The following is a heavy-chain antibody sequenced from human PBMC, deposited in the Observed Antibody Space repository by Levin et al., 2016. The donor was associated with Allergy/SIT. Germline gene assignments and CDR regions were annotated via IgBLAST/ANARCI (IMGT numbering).Heavy chain of an antibody. Sequence: ASVKVSCKASGYTFTDYYIHWVRQAPGQGLEWMGWINPNSGGTNYAQKFQGRVTMTRDTSISTAYMELIRLRYDDTAVYYCARNYGGVAANGYWGQGTLVTVSS. J-gene: IGHJ4*02. D-gene: IGHD1-26*01. CDR3: ARNYGGVAANGY. CDR2: INPNSGGT. V-gene: IGHV1-2*02. CDR1: GYTFTDYY.